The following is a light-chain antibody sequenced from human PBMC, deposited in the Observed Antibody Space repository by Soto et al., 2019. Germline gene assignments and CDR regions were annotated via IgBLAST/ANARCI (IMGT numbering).Light chain of an antibody. J-gene: IGLJ2*01. CDR2: LNSDGSH. CDR1: SGHSSYA. V-gene: IGLV4-69*01. CDR3: QTWGAGIVI. Sequence: QLVLTQSPSASASLGASVMLTCTLSSGHSSYAIAWHQQQPEKGPRYLMKLNSDGSHSKGDGIPDRFSGSSSGAERFLTISGLQSEDEAVYYCQTWGAGIVIFGGGTKLTVL.